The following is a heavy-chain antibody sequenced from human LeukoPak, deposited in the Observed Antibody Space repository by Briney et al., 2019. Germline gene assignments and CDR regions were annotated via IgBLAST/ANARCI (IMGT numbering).Heavy chain of an antibody. V-gene: IGHV3-30-3*01. CDR1: GFTFSSYA. CDR2: ISYDGSNK. D-gene: IGHD6-13*01. Sequence: GGSLRLSCAASGFTFSSYAMHWVRQAPGKGLEWVAVISYDGSNKYYADSVKGRFTISRDNSKNTLYLQMNSLRAEDTAVYYCARAPVVNIAAAAIDYWGQGTLVTVSS. CDR3: ARAPVVNIAAAAIDY. J-gene: IGHJ4*02.